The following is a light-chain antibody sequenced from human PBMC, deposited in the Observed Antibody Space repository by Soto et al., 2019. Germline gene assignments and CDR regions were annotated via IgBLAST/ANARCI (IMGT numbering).Light chain of an antibody. CDR2: EVS. V-gene: IGLV2-14*01. CDR1: SSDVGNYNS. Sequence: QSALTQPASVSGSPGQSITISCTGTSSDVGNYNSVSWYQQHPGKAPKLMIYEVSNRPSRVSNRFSGSKSGNTASLTISGLQAEDEADYYCSSYTSSSTSVVFGGGTQLTVL. J-gene: IGLJ2*01. CDR3: SSYTSSSTSVV.